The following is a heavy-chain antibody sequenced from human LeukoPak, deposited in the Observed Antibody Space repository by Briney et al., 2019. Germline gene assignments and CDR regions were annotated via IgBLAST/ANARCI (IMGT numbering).Heavy chain of an antibody. Sequence: GGSLRLSCAASGFTFSSYVMSWVRQAPGKGLEWVSYISSGGTSIYYADSVKGRFTISRDNAKNSLYLQMNSLRAEDTAVYYCARGRRYYFDYWGQGTLVTVSS. J-gene: IGHJ4*02. CDR3: ARGRRYYFDY. D-gene: IGHD6-25*01. CDR1: GFTFSSYV. V-gene: IGHV3-48*03. CDR2: ISSGGTSI.